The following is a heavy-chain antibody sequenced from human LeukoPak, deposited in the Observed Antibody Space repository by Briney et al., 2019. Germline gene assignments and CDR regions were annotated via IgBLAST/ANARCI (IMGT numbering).Heavy chain of an antibody. CDR3: AKGLWGIYSYRMDV. J-gene: IGHJ6*01. CDR1: GVTFSNYA. D-gene: IGHD3-16*01. V-gene: IGHV3-23*01. Sequence: PGGSLRLSCAASGVTFSNYAMSWVRQAPGKGLEWVSVISCSGATTYYANSVKGRFTTSRDNSKNTQYPQVHSPGAEDTAVYYCAKGLWGIYSYRMDVWGQGTTVTVSS. CDR2: ISCSGATT.